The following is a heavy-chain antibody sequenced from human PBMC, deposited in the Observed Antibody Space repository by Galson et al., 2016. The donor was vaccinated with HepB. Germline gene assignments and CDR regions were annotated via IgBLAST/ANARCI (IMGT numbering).Heavy chain of an antibody. D-gene: IGHD3-22*01. CDR1: GGSVSSASYF. Sequence: ETLSLTCTVSGGSVSSASYFWSWIRQPPGKGLEWIGDIYYTGSTNYNPSLKSRVTIPVDTSKNHLSLNLTSVTAADTAVYYCARRPSGAYYALYYFDYWGQGTLVTVSS. V-gene: IGHV4-61*03. J-gene: IGHJ4*02. CDR3: ARRPSGAYYALYYFDY. CDR2: IYYTGST.